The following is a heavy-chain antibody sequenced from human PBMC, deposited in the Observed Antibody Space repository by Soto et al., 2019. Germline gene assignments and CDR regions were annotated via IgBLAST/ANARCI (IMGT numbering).Heavy chain of an antibody. D-gene: IGHD3-10*01. V-gene: IGHV3-30*18. CDR3: AKVIISRTRISSFDF. J-gene: IGHJ4*02. CDR2: ISYDGSNK. CDR1: RFTFSSYG. Sequence: GGSLRLSCAASRFTFSSYGMHWVRQAPGKGLEWVAVISYDGSNKYYADSVKGRFTISRDNSRNTLYLQMNSLRAEDTAVYYCAKVIISRTRISSFDFWGQGTLVTVSS.